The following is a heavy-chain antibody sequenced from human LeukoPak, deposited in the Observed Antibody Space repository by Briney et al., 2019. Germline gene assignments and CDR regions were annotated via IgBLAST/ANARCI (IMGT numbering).Heavy chain of an antibody. CDR2: INPSGGST. V-gene: IGHV1-46*03. J-gene: IGHJ3*02. Sequence: ASVKVSCKASGCTFTSYYMHWVRQAPGQGLEWMGIINPSGGSTSYAQKFQGRVTMTRDTSTSTVYMELSSLRSEDTAVYYCARDAHMVRDRRAFDIWGQGTMVTVSS. D-gene: IGHD3-10*01. CDR3: ARDAHMVRDRRAFDI. CDR1: GCTFTSYY.